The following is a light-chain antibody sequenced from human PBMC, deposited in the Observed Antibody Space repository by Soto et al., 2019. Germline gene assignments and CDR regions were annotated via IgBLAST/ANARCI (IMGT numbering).Light chain of an antibody. CDR3: QQYASSLT. CDR2: GAS. CDR1: QSVDSAF. Sequence: EIVLTQSPGSLSLSLGERATLSCRASQSVDSAFFAWYQQKPGQPPRLLMYGASRRATGIPDRFIGSGSGTYFTLTISRLEPEDFAVYYCQQYASSLTFGQGTKVEI. J-gene: IGKJ1*01. V-gene: IGKV3-20*01.